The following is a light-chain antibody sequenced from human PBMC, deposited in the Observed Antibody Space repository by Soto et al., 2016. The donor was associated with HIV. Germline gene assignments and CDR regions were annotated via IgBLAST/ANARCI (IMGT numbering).Light chain of an antibody. V-gene: IGLV3-21*03. CDR1: NIGRKS. J-gene: IGLJ2*01. CDR2: DDS. Sequence: SYELTQPPSVSVAPGKTARITCGGNNIGRKSVHWYQQKPGRAPVLVVYDDSDRPSGIPERFSGSNSGNTATLTISRVEAGDEADYCCQVWDSSSDHPVFGGGTKLTVL. CDR3: QVWDSSSDHPV.